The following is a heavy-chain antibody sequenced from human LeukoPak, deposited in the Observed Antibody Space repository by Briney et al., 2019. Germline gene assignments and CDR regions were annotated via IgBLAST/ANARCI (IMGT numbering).Heavy chain of an antibody. J-gene: IGHJ4*02. D-gene: IGHD6-19*01. V-gene: IGHV3-7*03. Sequence: GGSLRLSCAASGFTFINYWMNWVRQAPGKGLEWVANIKQDGSEKYYVDSVKGRFTISRDNSKNTLYLQMNSLRAEDTAVYYCAKEVGWPAYYFDYWGQGTLVTVSS. CDR2: IKQDGSEK. CDR1: GFTFINYW. CDR3: AKEVGWPAYYFDY.